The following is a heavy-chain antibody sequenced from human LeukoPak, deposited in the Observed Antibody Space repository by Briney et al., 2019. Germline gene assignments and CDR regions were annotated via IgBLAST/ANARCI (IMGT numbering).Heavy chain of an antibody. CDR1: GFTFSSYE. D-gene: IGHD3-10*01. CDR3: AKGDYYGSGSPHGNWFDP. V-gene: IGHV3-48*03. Sequence: PGGSLRLSCAASGFTFSSYEMNWVRQAPGKGLEWVSYISSSGSTIYYADSVKGRFTISRDNAKNSLYLQMNSLRAEDTASYYCAKGDYYGSGSPHGNWFDPWGQGTLVTVSS. CDR2: ISSSGSTI. J-gene: IGHJ5*02.